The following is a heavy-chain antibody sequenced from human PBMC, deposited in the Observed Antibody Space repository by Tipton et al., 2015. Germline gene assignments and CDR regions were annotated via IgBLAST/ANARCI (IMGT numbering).Heavy chain of an antibody. CDR1: GGSISSYS. J-gene: IGHJ6*02. Sequence: TLSLTCTVSGGSISSYSWSWIRQPAGRGLEWIGHIFTSGSTNYNSSLKSRVTMSVDTSTNKFSLKLSSATAADTAVYYCARVSGGYVAGGWDRPGYHYHYGMDVWGQGTTVTVSS. CDR2: IFTSGST. CDR3: ARVSGGYVAGGWDRPGYHYHYGMDV. V-gene: IGHV4-4*07. D-gene: IGHD6-19*01.